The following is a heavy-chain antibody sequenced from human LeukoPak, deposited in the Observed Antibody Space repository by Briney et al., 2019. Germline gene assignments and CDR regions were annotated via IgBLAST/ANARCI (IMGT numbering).Heavy chain of an antibody. CDR2: INHSGST. V-gene: IGHV4-34*01. D-gene: IGHD5-18*01. J-gene: IGHJ4*02. CDR3: ARRVPGMGSYGYGPFDY. Sequence: PSETLSLTCAVYGGSFSGYYWSWIRQPPGKGLEWIGEINHSGSTNYNPSLKSRVTISVDTSKNQFSLKLSSVTAADTAVYYCARRVPGMGSYGYGPFDYWGQGTLVTVSS. CDR1: GGSFSGYY.